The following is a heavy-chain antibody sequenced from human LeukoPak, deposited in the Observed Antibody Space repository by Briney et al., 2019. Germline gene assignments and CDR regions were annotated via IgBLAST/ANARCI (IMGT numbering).Heavy chain of an antibody. CDR1: GFSVSNNY. Sequence: GGSLRLSCAASGFSVSNNYMSWVRQAPGKGLEWVAVISYDGSNKYYADSVKGRFTISRDNSKNTLYLQMNSLRAEDTAVYYCARAHGQWLVDAFDIWGQGTMVTVSS. J-gene: IGHJ3*02. CDR3: ARAHGQWLVDAFDI. V-gene: IGHV3-30-3*01. D-gene: IGHD5-12*01. CDR2: ISYDGSNK.